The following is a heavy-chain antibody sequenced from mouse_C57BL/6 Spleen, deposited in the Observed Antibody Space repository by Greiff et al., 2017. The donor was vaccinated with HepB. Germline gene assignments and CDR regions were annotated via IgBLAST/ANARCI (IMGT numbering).Heavy chain of an antibody. CDR1: GYTFTSYW. CDR3: ASRIYYFAY. Sequence: QVQLQQPGAELVKPGASVKLSCKASGYTFTSYWMQWVKQRPGQGLEWIGEIDPSDSYTNYNQKFKGKATLTVDTSSSTAYMQLSSLTSEDSAVYYCASRIYYFAYWGQGTLVTVSA. D-gene: IGHD2-1*01. J-gene: IGHJ3*01. V-gene: IGHV1-50*01. CDR2: IDPSDSYT.